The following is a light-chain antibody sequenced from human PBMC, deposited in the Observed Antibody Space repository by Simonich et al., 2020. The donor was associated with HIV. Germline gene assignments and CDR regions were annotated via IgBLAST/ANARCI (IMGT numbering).Light chain of an antibody. CDR3: QQYNDWPT. V-gene: IGKV3-15*01. J-gene: IGKJ4*01. Sequence: EVVMTQSPVTLSVSPGERATPSCRASQSVSSNLPWYQQKPGQAPRLVISGASTRATGIPARFSGSGSGTEFTLTISSLQSEDFALYYCQQYNDWPTFGGGTKVEIK. CDR1: QSVSSN. CDR2: GAS.